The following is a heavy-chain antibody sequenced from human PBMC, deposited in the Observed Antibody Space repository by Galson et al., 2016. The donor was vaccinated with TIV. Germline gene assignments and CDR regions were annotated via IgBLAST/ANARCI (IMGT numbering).Heavy chain of an antibody. V-gene: IGHV1-2*02. D-gene: IGHD4-17*01. CDR3: ARDLSTDTTTPFDY. CDR2: INPTSGDT. J-gene: IGHJ4*02. CDR1: GYSFTGNY. Sequence: SVKVSCKASGYSFTGNYIHWVRQAPGQGLEWMGWINPTSGDTNYQKRFQDRVTMTRDTSITTVYMDLNRLTSDDTAVYYCARDLSTDTTTPFDYWGQRTLVTV.